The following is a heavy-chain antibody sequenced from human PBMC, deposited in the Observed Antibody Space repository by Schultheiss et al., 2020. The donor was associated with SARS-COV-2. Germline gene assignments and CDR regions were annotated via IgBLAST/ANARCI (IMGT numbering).Heavy chain of an antibody. V-gene: IGHV3-21*01. D-gene: IGHD5-18*01. J-gene: IGHJ4*02. Sequence: GGSLRLSCAASGFTVSSNYMSWVRQHPGKGLEWVSSISSSSSYIYYADSVKGRFTISRDNAKNSLYLQMNSLRADDTAVYYCARGGIQLWLIFDYWGQATLVTVSS. CDR3: ARGGIQLWLIFDY. CDR2: ISSSSSYI. CDR1: GFTVSSNY.